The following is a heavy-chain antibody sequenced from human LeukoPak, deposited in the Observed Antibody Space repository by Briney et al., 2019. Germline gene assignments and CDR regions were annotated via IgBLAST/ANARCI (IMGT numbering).Heavy chain of an antibody. CDR1: GFTFSSYA. D-gene: IGHD3-22*01. Sequence: GGSLRLSCAASGFTFSSYAMSWVRQAPGKGLEWVSAISGSDGSTYYADSVKGRFTISRDNSKNTLYLQMNSLRAEDTAVYYCAKSEYYDSSGYYSDYWGQGTLVTVSS. CDR3: AKSEYYDSSGYYSDY. V-gene: IGHV3-23*01. J-gene: IGHJ4*02. CDR2: ISGSDGST.